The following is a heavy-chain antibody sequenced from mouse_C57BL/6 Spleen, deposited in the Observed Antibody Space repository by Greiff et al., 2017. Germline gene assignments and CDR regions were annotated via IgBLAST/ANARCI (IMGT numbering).Heavy chain of an antibody. CDR3: ARGGYGSSYVYLYAMDY. Sequence: QVHVKQSGPELVKPGASVKLSCKASGYTFTSYDINWVKQRPGQGLEWIGWIYPRDGSTKYNETFKGKAPLTVDTSSSTAYMELHSLTSEDSAVXFCARGGYGSSYVYLYAMDYWGQGTSVTVSS. CDR1: GYTFTSYD. CDR2: IYPRDGST. V-gene: IGHV1-85*01. J-gene: IGHJ4*01. D-gene: IGHD1-1*01.